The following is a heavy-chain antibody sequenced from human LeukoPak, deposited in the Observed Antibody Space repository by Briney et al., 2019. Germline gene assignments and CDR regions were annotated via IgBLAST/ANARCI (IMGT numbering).Heavy chain of an antibody. CDR1: GFAFSNYA. D-gene: IGHD3-10*01. Sequence: GGSLRLSCAASGFAFSNYAMSWVRQAPGKGLEWVSSLSGGGDSRYYADSVMGRFTTSRDNSKNTLYLQMNSPRAEDTAVYYCAKAVRSMVTGGGYFDSWGQGTLVTVSS. V-gene: IGHV3-23*01. CDR3: AKAVRSMVTGGGYFDS. CDR2: LSGGGDSR. J-gene: IGHJ4*02.